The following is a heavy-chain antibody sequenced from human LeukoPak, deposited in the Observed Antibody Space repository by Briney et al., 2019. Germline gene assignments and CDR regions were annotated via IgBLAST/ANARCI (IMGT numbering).Heavy chain of an antibody. Sequence: ASVKVSCKASGYTFTSYGISWVRQAPGQGLEWMGWISAYNGNTNYAQKLQGRVTMTTDTSTSTAYMELRSLRSDDTAVYYCAGHSVIAEAGTPSHAEYFQHWGQGTLVTVSS. J-gene: IGHJ1*01. D-gene: IGHD6-19*01. CDR3: AGHSVIAEAGTPSHAEYFQH. CDR1: GYTFTSYG. CDR2: ISAYNGNT. V-gene: IGHV1-18*04.